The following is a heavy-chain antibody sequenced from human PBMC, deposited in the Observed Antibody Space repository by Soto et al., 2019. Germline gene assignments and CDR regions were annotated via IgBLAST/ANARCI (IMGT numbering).Heavy chain of an antibody. CDR1: GFTFSSYG. CDR2: ISYDGSNK. CDR3: AKDLRDSGYVSYYYYYYYGMDV. J-gene: IGHJ6*02. Sequence: GGSLRLSCAASGFTFSSYGMHWVRQAPGKGLEWVAVISYDGSNKYYADSVKGRFTISRDNSKNTLYLQMNSLRAEDTAVYYCAKDLRDSGYVSYYYYYYYGMDVWGQGTTVTVSS. V-gene: IGHV3-30*18. D-gene: IGHD5-12*01.